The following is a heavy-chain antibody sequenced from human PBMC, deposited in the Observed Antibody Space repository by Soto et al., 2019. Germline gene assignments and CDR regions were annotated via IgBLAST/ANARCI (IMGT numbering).Heavy chain of an antibody. CDR3: ARHRGAMVRGVISSWFDP. J-gene: IGHJ5*02. V-gene: IGHV4-39*01. CDR2: IYYSDST. Sequence: PSETRSLTGTVSGGSIRSSSYYWGWIRQPPGKGLEWIGSIYYSDSTSNYPSPNRRVTIFVDTSKIRFSLKLRCVTAAAAAVYYCARHRGAMVRGVISSWFDPWGQGTMVTVSS. CDR1: GGSIRSSSYY. D-gene: IGHD3-10*01.